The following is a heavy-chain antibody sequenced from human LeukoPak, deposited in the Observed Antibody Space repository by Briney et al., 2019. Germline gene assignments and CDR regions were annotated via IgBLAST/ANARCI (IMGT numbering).Heavy chain of an antibody. V-gene: IGHV3-66*01. Sequence: GGSLRLPCAASGFTVSSSYMSWVRQAPGQGLEWVSIISSAGTTYYADSVKGRFTISRDNSKNTVYLQVNSLRDEDTAVYYCARDLEAANTYYFDYWGQGTMVTVSS. J-gene: IGHJ4*02. D-gene: IGHD6-13*01. CDR3: ARDLEAANTYYFDY. CDR1: GFTVSSSY. CDR2: ISSAGTT.